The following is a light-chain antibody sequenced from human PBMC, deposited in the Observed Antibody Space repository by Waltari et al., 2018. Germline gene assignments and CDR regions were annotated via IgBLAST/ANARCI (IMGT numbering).Light chain of an antibody. J-gene: IGLJ3*02. Sequence: QTVVTQEPSLSVSPGGTVTLTCALSSGSFSTTSYASWYQQTPGQPPRTLVFKTNTRSSGVPDRFSGSILGNKVALTITGAQAEDGSDYYCLVYMGSGIWVFGGGTKLTVL. CDR2: KTN. V-gene: IGLV8-61*01. CDR3: LVYMGSGIWV. CDR1: SGSFSTTSY.